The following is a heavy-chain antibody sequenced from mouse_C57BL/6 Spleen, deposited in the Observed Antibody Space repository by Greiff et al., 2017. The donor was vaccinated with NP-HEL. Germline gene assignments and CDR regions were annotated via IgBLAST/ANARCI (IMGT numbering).Heavy chain of an antibody. J-gene: IGHJ1*03. Sequence: VQLPQSGAELVKPGASVKISCKASGYAFSSYWMNWVKQRLGKGLEWIGQIYPGDGDTNYNGKFKGKATLTADKSSSTAYMQLSSLTSEDSAVYFYSREFITTSYGYFDVWGTGTTVTVSS. D-gene: IGHD1-1*01. CDR1: GYAFSSYW. CDR2: IYPGDGDT. V-gene: IGHV1-80*01. CDR3: SREFITTSYGYFDV.